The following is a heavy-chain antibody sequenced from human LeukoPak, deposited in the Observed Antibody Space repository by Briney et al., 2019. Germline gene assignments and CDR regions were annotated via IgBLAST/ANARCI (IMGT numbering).Heavy chain of an antibody. D-gene: IGHD2-15*01. Sequence: SETLSLTCAVSGGSISSGGYSWSWIRQPPGKGLEWIGYIYHSGSTYCNPSLKSRVTISVDRSKNQFSLKLSSVTAADTAVYYCARDLRCSGGSCSDYWGQGTLVTVSS. V-gene: IGHV4-30-2*01. CDR3: ARDLRCSGGSCSDY. CDR1: GGSISSGGYS. J-gene: IGHJ4*02. CDR2: IYHSGST.